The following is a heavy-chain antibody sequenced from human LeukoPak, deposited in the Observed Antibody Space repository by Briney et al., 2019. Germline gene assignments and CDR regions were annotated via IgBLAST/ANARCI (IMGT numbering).Heavy chain of an antibody. Sequence: SETLSLTCTVSGGSISSYYWTWIRQPPGKGLEWIGYMFYSGSNNYNPSLRSRVPISVDTSKNQISLKLSSVTAADKAVYYCARFNRNSSGWIDYWGQGTLVTVSS. CDR1: GGSISSYY. CDR2: MFYSGSN. D-gene: IGHD6-19*01. J-gene: IGHJ4*02. CDR3: ARFNRNSSGWIDY. V-gene: IGHV4-59*01.